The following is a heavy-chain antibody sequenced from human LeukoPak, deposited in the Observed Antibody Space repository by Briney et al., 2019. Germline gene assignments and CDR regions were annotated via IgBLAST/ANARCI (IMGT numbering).Heavy chain of an antibody. CDR3: TRCEQRYYDI. V-gene: IGHV3-72*01. D-gene: IGHD3-9*01. Sequence: GGSLRLSCAASGFTFSDHYMDWVRQAPGKGLEWVGRITNKATSYTTEYAASVKGRFTISRDDSKNSLYLQMDSLKTEDSAVYYCTRCEQRYYDIWGQGTQVTVSS. CDR1: GFTFSDHY. J-gene: IGHJ4*02. CDR2: ITNKATSYTT.